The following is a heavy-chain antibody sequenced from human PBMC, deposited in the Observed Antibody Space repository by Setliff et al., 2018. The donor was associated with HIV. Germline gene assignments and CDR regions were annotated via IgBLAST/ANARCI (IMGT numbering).Heavy chain of an antibody. CDR2: ISYDGSNK. CDR1: GFTFSSYA. J-gene: IGHJ6*02. CDR3: AKPLTQWGVSPYHYAVDV. V-gene: IGHV3-30*07. Sequence: PGGSLRLSCAASGFTFSSYAMHRVRQAPGKGLEWVAAISYDGSNKYYADSVKGRFTISTDNSKNTLYLQMNSLRAEDTAVYYCAKPLTQWGVSPYHYAVDVWGQGTTVTVSS. D-gene: IGHD1-26*01.